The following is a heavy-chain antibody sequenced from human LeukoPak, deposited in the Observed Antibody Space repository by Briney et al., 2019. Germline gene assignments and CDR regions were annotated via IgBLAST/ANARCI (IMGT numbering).Heavy chain of an antibody. CDR2: IYSSEFT. Sequence: KPSETLSLSCTVSGASFDNFYFWTWVRQPPGKRPEWIGTIYSSEFTYYSPSLRSRVTISADTSKNLFSLRLTSVTAADTAVYYCARGSDDYKLGNYWGQGILVTVSS. J-gene: IGHJ4*02. V-gene: IGHV4-39*01. CDR3: ARGSDDYKLGNY. CDR1: GASFDNFYF. D-gene: IGHD4/OR15-4a*01.